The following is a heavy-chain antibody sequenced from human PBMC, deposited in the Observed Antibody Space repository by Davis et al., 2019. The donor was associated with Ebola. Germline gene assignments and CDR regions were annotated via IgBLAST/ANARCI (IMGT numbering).Heavy chain of an antibody. J-gene: IGHJ4*02. D-gene: IGHD3-10*01. CDR3: ARNNSGIPFDY. CDR2: IYYSGST. V-gene: IGHV4-39*07. CDR1: GGSMSNSVYY. Sequence: PSETLSLTCTVSGGSMSNSVYYWGWIRQAPGKGLEWIGSIYYSGSTHYNPSLKSRLTMSVDTSKNQVSLHLSSVTAADTAVYYCARNNSGIPFDYWGQGTLVTVSP.